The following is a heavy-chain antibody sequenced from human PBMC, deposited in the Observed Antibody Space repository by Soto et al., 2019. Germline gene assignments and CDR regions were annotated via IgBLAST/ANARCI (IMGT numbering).Heavy chain of an antibody. CDR3: EKESYYGGYAFDI. Sequence: PGGSLRLSCSASGFTFSSYAMHWVRQAPGKGLEYVSAISSNGGSTYYADSVKGRFTISRDNSKNTLYLQMSSPRAEDTAVYYGEKESYYGGYAFDIWGQGTMVTVSS. D-gene: IGHD3-10*01. CDR2: ISSNGGST. V-gene: IGHV3-64D*08. J-gene: IGHJ3*02. CDR1: GFTFSSYA.